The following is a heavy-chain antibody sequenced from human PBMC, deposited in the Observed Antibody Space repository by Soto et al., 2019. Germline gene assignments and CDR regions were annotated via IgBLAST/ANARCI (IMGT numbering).Heavy chain of an antibody. CDR2: ISAYNGNT. J-gene: IGHJ5*02. D-gene: IGHD5-18*01. CDR3: ARDRGRGYSYGIWFDP. Sequence: GASVKVSCKASGYTFTSYGISWVRQAPGQGLEWMGWISAYNGNTNYAQKLQGRVTMTTDTSTSTAYMELRSLRSDDTAVYYCARDRGRGYSYGIWFDPWGQGTLVPVSS. V-gene: IGHV1-18*01. CDR1: GYTFTSYG.